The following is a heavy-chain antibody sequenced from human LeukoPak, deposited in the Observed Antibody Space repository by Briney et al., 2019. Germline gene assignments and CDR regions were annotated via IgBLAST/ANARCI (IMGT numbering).Heavy chain of an antibody. Sequence: PGGSLRLSCAASGFFFGNYWMHWVRQDPGKGVVWVARINPNGKITTYTDSVKGRFTISRDNAKNTLYLQMNSLSAEDTAVYYCARDFAGDRDYWGQGTLVTVSS. D-gene: IGHD4-17*01. CDR1: GFFFGNYW. V-gene: IGHV3-74*01. J-gene: IGHJ4*02. CDR2: INPNGKIT. CDR3: ARDFAGDRDY.